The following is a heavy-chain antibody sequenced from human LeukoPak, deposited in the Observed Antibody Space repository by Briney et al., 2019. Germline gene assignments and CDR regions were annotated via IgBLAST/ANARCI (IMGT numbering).Heavy chain of an antibody. V-gene: IGHV4-39*01. J-gene: IGHJ5*02. D-gene: IGHD1-26*01. CDR1: GGSISSSSYY. CDR3: ARGGYSGTYYVDL. CDR2: IYYSGST. Sequence: PSETLSLTCTVSGGSISSSSYYWGRTRQPPGKGLEWIGSIYYSGSTYYNPSLKSRVTISVDTSKNQFSLKLSSVTAADTAVYYCARGGYSGTYYVDLWGQGTLVTVSS.